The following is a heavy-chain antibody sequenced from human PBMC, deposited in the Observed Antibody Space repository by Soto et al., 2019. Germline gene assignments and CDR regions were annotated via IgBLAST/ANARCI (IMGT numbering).Heavy chain of an antibody. CDR2: ISGSGGST. CDR1: GFTFSSYA. V-gene: IGHV3-23*01. Sequence: PVGSLRLSCAASGFTFSSYAMSWVRQAPGKGLEWVSAISGSGGSTYYADSVKGRFTISRDNSKNTLYLQMNSLRAEDTAVYYCAKGAGPPYIPSTFYYYGMDVWGQGTTVTV. J-gene: IGHJ6*02. CDR3: AKGAGPPYIPSTFYYYGMDV. D-gene: IGHD3-16*01.